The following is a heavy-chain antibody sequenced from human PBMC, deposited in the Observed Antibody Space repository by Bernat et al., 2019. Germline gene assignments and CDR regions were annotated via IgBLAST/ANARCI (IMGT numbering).Heavy chain of an antibody. J-gene: IGHJ3*01. Sequence: EVQLVESGGGLVQSGGSLRLSCAASGFTVSAHHMSWVRQAPGKGLEWVSVLYSVYTTDYADSVKGRFVISRDNSKNTLYLQMNSVRADDTAVYFCARGPAFDFWGQGTTITVSS. CDR3: ARGPAFDF. CDR1: GFTVSAHH. V-gene: IGHV3-66*01. CDR2: LYSVYTT.